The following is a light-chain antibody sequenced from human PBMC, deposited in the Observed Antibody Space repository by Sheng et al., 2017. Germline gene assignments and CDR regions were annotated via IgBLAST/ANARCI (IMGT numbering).Light chain of an antibody. J-gene: IGKJ1*01. CDR2: VAS. V-gene: IGKV1-12*01. Sequence: DIQMTQSPSSVSASVGDRVTISCRASQDINVWLAWYQHKAGKAPKLLISVASRLQDGVPSRFSGSGSGTEFTLTISSLQPEDFATYYCQQYSFSPWTFGRGDPRWRS. CDR1: QDINVW. CDR3: QQYSFSPWT.